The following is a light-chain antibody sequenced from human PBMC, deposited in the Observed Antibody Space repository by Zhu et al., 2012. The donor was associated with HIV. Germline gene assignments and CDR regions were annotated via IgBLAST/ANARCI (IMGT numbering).Light chain of an antibody. CDR3: QHYGRSPYT. CDR2: AAS. CDR1: QLITGNY. Sequence: EIVLTQSPDTLSLSPGERASLSCRASQLITGNYLAWYQQKFGQAPKLLIYAASNRATGIPDRFSGSGSGTDLTLTISRLEPEDFAVYFCQHYGRSPYTFGQGTKLEI. J-gene: IGKJ2*01. V-gene: IGKV3-20*01.